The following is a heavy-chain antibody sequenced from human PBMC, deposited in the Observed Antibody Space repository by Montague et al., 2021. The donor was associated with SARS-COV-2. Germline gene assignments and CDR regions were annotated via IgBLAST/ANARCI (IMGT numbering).Heavy chain of an antibody. CDR2: INHSCST. CDR3: ARGADYDFWSGFLRYKWFDP. J-gene: IGHJ5*02. V-gene: IGHV4-34*01. CDR1: GGSLSGYY. Sequence: SETLSLTCAVYGGSLSGYYWAWIRQTPAKGLEWIGEINHSCSTNYNPSLKSRLTISVDTSKKQFSLKLNSMTAADTAVYYCARGADYDFWSGFLRYKWFDPWGLGTPVTVSS. D-gene: IGHD3-3*01.